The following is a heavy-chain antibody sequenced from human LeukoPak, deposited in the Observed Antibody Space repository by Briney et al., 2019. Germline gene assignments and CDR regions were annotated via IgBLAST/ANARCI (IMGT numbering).Heavy chain of an antibody. D-gene: IGHD3-22*01. CDR1: GYTFTSYG. CDR2: ISAYNGNT. V-gene: IGHV1-18*01. Sequence: ASVKVSCKASGYTFTSYGISWVRQAPGQGLEWMGWISAYNGNTNYAQNLQGRVTMTTDSSTSTAYLELRSLRSDDTAVYYCARPPRPFTMIDAFDYWGQGTLVTVSS. CDR3: ARPPRPFTMIDAFDY. J-gene: IGHJ4*02.